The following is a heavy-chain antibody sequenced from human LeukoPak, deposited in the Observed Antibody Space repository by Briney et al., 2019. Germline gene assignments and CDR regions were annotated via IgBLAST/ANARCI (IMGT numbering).Heavy chain of an antibody. V-gene: IGHV3-21*01. J-gene: IGHJ4*02. CDR3: ARDIGEWFGERWAFDDY. D-gene: IGHD3-10*01. CDR2: ISSSGSYI. CDR1: GFTFGDYA. Sequence: PGRSLRLSCTASGFTFGDYAMSWFRQAPGKGLEWVSSISSSGSYISYADSVKGRFTISRDNAKNSLYLQMNSLRAEDTAVYYCARDIGEWFGERWAFDDYWGQGTLVTVSS.